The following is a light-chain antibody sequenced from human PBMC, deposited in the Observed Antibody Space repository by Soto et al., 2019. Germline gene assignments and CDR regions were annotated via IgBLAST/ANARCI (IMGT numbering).Light chain of an antibody. J-gene: IGLJ2*01. V-gene: IGLV2-14*01. CDR1: SSDVGSYNY. CDR2: AVS. CDR3: SSYTSSSTLV. Sequence: QSALTQPASVSGSPGQSVTISCIGTSSDVGSYNYVSWYQQHPGKAPKLIIYAVSSRPSGVSTRFSGSKSGNTASLTISGLQAEDEADYYCSSYTSSSTLVFGGGTKLTVL.